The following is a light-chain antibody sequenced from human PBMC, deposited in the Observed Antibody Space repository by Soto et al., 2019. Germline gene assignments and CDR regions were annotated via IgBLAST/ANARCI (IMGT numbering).Light chain of an antibody. CDR2: QAS. J-gene: IGKJ1*01. CDR3: QQYAGHSWE. CDR1: QNIDSW. V-gene: IGKV1-5*03. Sequence: DIQMPQSPSTLSASVGDRVTITCRASQNIDSWLAWYQHKPGQAPTLLIYQASILQTGVPSRFSGSGSGTEFSLAISSLQPDDCATYYCQQYAGHSWEFGRGTKLETK.